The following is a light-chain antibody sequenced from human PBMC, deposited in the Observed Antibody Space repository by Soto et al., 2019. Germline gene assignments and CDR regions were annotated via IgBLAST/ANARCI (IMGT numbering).Light chain of an antibody. CDR3: QQYFASSS. CDR2: IAS. CDR1: QSISSW. V-gene: IGKV1-5*01. Sequence: DIQMTRSPSILSASXGDRVTITCRASQSISSWLAWYQQKPGKAPKLLISIASTLESGVPLRFSGSGSGTEFALTISRLQPDDFATYYCQQYFASSSFGPGTKVDIK. J-gene: IGKJ3*01.